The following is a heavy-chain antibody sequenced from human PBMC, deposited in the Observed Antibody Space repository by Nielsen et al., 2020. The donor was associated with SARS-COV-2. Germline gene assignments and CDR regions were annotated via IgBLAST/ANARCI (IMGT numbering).Heavy chain of an antibody. CDR1: GFTFSDYY. V-gene: IGHV3-11*06. Sequence: GGSLRLSCAASGFTFSDYYMSWIRQAPGKGLEWVSYISSSSSYTNYADSVKGRFTISRDNAKNSLYLQMNSLRTEDTALYYCARPNWGPYYYYYGMDVWGQGTTVTVSS. D-gene: IGHD7-27*01. J-gene: IGHJ6*02. CDR3: ARPNWGPYYYYYGMDV. CDR2: ISSSSSYT.